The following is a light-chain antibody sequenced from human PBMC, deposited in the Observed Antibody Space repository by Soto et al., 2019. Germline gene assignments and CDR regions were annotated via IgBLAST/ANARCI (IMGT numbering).Light chain of an antibody. J-gene: IGKJ4*01. V-gene: IGKV1-12*01. CDR2: STS. CDR3: QQASGFPLT. CDR1: QDIDSR. Sequence: DIQMTQSPSSVSASVGDRVTITCRASQDIDSRLAWYQQRPGNAPNLLLNSTSNSQSGVPSRFSGSGFRTHFTLTISSLHPEDFATYYCQQASGFPLTFGGGTKVDIK.